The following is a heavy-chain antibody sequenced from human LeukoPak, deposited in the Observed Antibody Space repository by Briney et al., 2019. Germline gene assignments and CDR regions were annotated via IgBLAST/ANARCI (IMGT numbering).Heavy chain of an antibody. V-gene: IGHV3-21*04. CDR3: TRLFAGNWFDP. CDR2: ISSSSSYI. Sequence: GGSLRLSCAASGFTFSSYSMNWVRQAPGKGLEWVSSISSSSSYIYYADSVKGRFIISRDNAKNSLYLQMNSLKTEDTAVYYCTRLFAGNWFDPWGQGTLVTVSS. CDR1: GFTFSSYS. J-gene: IGHJ5*02.